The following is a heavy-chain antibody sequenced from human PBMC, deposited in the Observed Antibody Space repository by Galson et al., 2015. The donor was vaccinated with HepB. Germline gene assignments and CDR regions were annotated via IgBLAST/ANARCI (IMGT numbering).Heavy chain of an antibody. V-gene: IGHV1-3*01. D-gene: IGHD3-10*01. J-gene: IGHJ6*03. CDR2: VNGDNGNT. Sequence: SVKVSCKASGYIFTAYGMHWVRQAPGQRLEWMGWVNGDNGNTKYSQKFQDRVTIIRDTSASTAYMELSSLTSEDTAVYYCARGGSVRGLPTRGYYHYDYMDVWGEGTTVTVSS. CDR1: GYIFTAYG. CDR3: ARGGSVRGLPTRGYYHYDYMDV.